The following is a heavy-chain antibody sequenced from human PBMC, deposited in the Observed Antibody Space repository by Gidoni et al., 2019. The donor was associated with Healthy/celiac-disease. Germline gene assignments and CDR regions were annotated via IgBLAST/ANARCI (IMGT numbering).Heavy chain of an antibody. Sequence: EVQLLESGGGLVQPGGPLRLSFAASGFTFSSNAMSWVRQAPGKGLEWVSAISGSGGSTYYADSVKGRFTISRDNSKNTLYLQMNSLRAEDTAVYYCAKWWFGELLTEDYWGQGTLVTVSS. J-gene: IGHJ4*02. CDR1: GFTFSSNA. CDR2: ISGSGGST. D-gene: IGHD3-10*01. V-gene: IGHV3-23*01. CDR3: AKWWFGELLTEDY.